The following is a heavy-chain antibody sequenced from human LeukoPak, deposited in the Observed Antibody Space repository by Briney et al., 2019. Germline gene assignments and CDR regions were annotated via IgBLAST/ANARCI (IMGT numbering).Heavy chain of an antibody. D-gene: IGHD6-19*01. V-gene: IGHV3-74*01. CDR2: INSDGSST. CDR1: GFTFSSYW. CDR3: ARDREAGKWLPTGY. Sequence: GGSLRLSCAASGFTFSSYWMHWVRQAPGKGLVWVSRINSDGSSTSYADSVKGRFTISRDNAKNTLYLQMNSLRVEDTAVYYCARDREAGKWLPTGYWGQGTLVTVSS. J-gene: IGHJ4*02.